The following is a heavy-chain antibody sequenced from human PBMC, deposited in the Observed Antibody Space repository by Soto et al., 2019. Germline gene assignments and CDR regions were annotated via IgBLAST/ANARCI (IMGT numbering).Heavy chain of an antibody. CDR1: GYTFTSYT. CDR2: INADNGNT. Sequence: ASVKVSCKASGYTFTSYTMHWVRQAPGQRLEWMGWINADNGNTKYAQKLQGRVTMTTDTSTSTAYMELSSLRSDDTAVYYCARDMVRIDFWSYKGSMVTDYWGQGTLVTVSS. CDR3: ARDMVRIDFWSYKGSMVTDY. V-gene: IGHV1-3*01. D-gene: IGHD3-3*01. J-gene: IGHJ4*02.